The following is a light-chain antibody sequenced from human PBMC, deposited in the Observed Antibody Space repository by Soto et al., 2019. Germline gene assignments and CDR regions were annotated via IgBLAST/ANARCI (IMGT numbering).Light chain of an antibody. CDR3: LSFDSSLSVV. Sequence: QPVVTQPPSVSGAPGQRVTISCTGSSSNIGAGYDVHWYQQLPGRAPKLLIYGNTNRPXGVPDRFSGSKSGTSASLAITGXXXXXXXXYYCLSFDSSLSVVFGGGTKLTVL. CDR1: SSNIGAGYD. CDR2: GNT. V-gene: IGLV1-40*01. J-gene: IGLJ2*01.